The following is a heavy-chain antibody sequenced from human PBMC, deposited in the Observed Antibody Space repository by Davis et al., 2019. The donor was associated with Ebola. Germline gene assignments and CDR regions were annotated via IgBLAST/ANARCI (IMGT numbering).Heavy chain of an antibody. D-gene: IGHD3-22*01. CDR1: GFTCSNYV. CDR3: ARTFKSDYDSSGYSHWFDP. V-gene: IGHV3-30*04. Sequence: SLNFSCAASGFTCSNYVMHWGRPARGKRQELVAVISYDGSKKHYADSVKGRFTISRDNSKNTLYLQMNSLRAEDTAVYYCARTFKSDYDSSGYSHWFDPWGQGTLVTVSS. J-gene: IGHJ5*02. CDR2: ISYDGSKK.